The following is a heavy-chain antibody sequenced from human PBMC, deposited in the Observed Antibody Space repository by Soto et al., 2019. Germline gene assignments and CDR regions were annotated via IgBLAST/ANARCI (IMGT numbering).Heavy chain of an antibody. J-gene: IGHJ6*02. CDR1: GYSFTRSA. CDR2: INTYNGNT. D-gene: IGHD3-16*01. V-gene: IGHV1-18*01. CDR3: AMVDVYVTPSPQDV. Sequence: ASFKPSCETSGYSFTRSAMALARQAPGQGLEWMGWINTYNGNTNYAQNLQGRVTLTTDTSTSTAYMELTSLRSNDTAIYYCAMVDVYVTPSPQDVWGQGTTVTVSS.